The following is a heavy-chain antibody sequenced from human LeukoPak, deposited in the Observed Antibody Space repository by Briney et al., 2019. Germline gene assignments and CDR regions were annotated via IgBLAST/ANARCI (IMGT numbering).Heavy chain of an antibody. J-gene: IGHJ4*02. CDR2: INHSGST. CDR1: GGSFSDYY. Sequence: SETLSLTCAVYGGSFSDYYWTWVRQSPGKGLEWIGEINHSGSTNYNPSLKRRVIISADTSKNQFSLNLNSVTAADTAVYYCARCGGYDYFDDYWGQGTLVTVSS. D-gene: IGHD5-12*01. V-gene: IGHV4-34*01. CDR3: ARCGGYDYFDDY.